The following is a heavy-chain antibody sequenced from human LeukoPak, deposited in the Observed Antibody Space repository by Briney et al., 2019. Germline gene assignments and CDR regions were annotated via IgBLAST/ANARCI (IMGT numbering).Heavy chain of an antibody. V-gene: IGHV3-23*01. D-gene: IGHD3-22*01. CDR3: AKVGYYDSRDPSYDY. CDR2: ISGSGGST. J-gene: IGHJ4*02. CDR1: GFIFSSYA. Sequence: PGGSLRLSCAASGFIFSSYAMSWVRQAPGKGLEWVSAISGSGGSTYYADSVEGRFTISRNNSKNTLYLQMNSLRAEDTAVYYCAKVGYYDSRDPSYDYWGQGTLVTVSS.